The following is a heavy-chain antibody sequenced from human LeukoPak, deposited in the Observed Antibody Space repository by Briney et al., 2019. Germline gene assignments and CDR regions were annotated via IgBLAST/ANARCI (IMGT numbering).Heavy chain of an antibody. J-gene: IGHJ4*02. CDR2: IYYSGST. V-gene: IGHV4-31*03. Sequence: SQTLSLTCTVSGGSISSGGYYWSWIRQHPGKGLEWIGYIYYSGSTYYNPSLKSRVTTSVAPSKNQFSLKLSSVTAADTAVYHCARDVNYHGSGSYLDYWGQGTLVTVSS. D-gene: IGHD3-10*01. CDR3: ARDVNYHGSGSYLDY. CDR1: GGSISSGGYY.